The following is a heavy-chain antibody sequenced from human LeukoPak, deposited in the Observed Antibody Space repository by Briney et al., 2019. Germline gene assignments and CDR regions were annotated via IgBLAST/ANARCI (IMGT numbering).Heavy chain of an antibody. J-gene: IGHJ6*02. CDR3: AREDDYSNYGVVNYYYGMDV. Sequence: ASVKVSCKASGYTFTSYGISWVRQAPGQGLEWMGWISAYNGNTNYAQKLQGRVTMTTDTSTSTAYMELGSLRSDDTAVYYCAREDDYSNYGVVNYYYGMDVWGQGTTVTVSS. D-gene: IGHD4-11*01. CDR2: ISAYNGNT. V-gene: IGHV1-18*01. CDR1: GYTFTSYG.